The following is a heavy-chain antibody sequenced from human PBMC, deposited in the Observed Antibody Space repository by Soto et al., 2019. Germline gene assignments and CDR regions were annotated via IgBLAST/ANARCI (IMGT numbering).Heavy chain of an antibody. CDR2: VSGSGDYT. CDR1: GFTFSTYA. D-gene: IGHD3-9*01. V-gene: IGHV3-23*01. J-gene: IGHJ6*02. Sequence: EVQLLESGGGLVQPGGSLRLSCAASGFTFSTYAMTWVRQAPGKGLEWVSTVSGSGDYTYYADSVEGRFTVSRDNSKNTVFLQMNSLRAEDTALYYCAKDRYFDILTASYNDYYHYRMDVWGQGTTVTVSS. CDR3: AKDRYFDILTASYNDYYHYRMDV.